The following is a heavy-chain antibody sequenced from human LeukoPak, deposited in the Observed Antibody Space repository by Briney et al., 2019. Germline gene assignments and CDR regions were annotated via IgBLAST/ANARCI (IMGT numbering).Heavy chain of an antibody. CDR2: ISYDGSNK. D-gene: IGHD6-6*01. CDR3: TTGPSIAARPNYYYYMDV. CDR1: GFTFNNYA. Sequence: GRSLRLSCAASGFTFNNYAMHWVRQAPGKGLEWVAVISYDGSNKYYADSVKGRFTISRDNSKNTLYLQTNSLKTEDTAVYYCTTGPSIAARPNYYYYMDVWGKGTTVTVSS. V-gene: IGHV3-30-3*01. J-gene: IGHJ6*03.